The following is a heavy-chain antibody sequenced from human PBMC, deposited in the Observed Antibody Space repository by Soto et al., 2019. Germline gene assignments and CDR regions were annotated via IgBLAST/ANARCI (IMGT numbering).Heavy chain of an antibody. J-gene: IGHJ4*02. D-gene: IGHD3-22*01. Sequence: ASVKVSCKASGYTFTSYGISWVRQAPGQGLEWMGWISAYNGNTNYAQKLQGRVTMTTDASTSTAYMELRSLRSDDTAVYYCARARVLQKVVVLTNFDYWGQGTLVTGSS. CDR1: GYTFTSYG. CDR3: ARARVLQKVVVLTNFDY. V-gene: IGHV1-18*01. CDR2: ISAYNGNT.